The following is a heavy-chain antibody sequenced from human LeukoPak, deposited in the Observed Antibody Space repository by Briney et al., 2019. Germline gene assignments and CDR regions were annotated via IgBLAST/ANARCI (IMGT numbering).Heavy chain of an antibody. CDR2: IQFDGSNK. CDR3: AKEEAGLNVVRGVPVDY. D-gene: IGHD3-10*01. J-gene: IGHJ4*02. CDR1: GFSFSSYG. V-gene: IGHV3-30*02. Sequence: SGGSLRLSCAASGFSFSSYGIHWVRQAPGKGLEWVAFIQFDGSNKYYTDSVKGRFTISRDNSKNTLYLQMTSLRAEDTAVYYCAKEEAGLNVVRGVPVDYWGQGTLVTVSS.